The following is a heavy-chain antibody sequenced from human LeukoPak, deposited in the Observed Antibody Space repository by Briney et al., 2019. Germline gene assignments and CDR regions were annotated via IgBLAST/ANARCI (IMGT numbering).Heavy chain of an antibody. D-gene: IGHD2-15*01. CDR3: AKDYRYGSA. CDR2: INVRGDAT. V-gene: IGHV3-23*01. CDR1: GFTFNSFA. Sequence: GGSLRLSCAASGFTFNSFAFTWVRQAPGRGLEWVSAINVRGDATFYAESVRGRFTISRDNSKNTLYLQMNSLGAEDTALYYCAKDYRYGSAWGPGTLVVVSS. J-gene: IGHJ5*02.